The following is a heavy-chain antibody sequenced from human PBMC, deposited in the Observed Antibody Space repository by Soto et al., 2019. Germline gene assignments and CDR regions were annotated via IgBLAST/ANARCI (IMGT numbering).Heavy chain of an antibody. Sequence: SETLSLTCSVSGGSISSYYWGWIRQPPGKGLEWIGYIYYSGSTNYNPSLKSRVTISVDTSKNQFSLKLSSVTAADTAVYYCARVGDFWSGYYTSGDYYGMDVWGQGTTVTVSS. J-gene: IGHJ6*02. CDR3: ARVGDFWSGYYTSGDYYGMDV. V-gene: IGHV4-59*01. D-gene: IGHD3-3*01. CDR2: IYYSGST. CDR1: GGSISSYY.